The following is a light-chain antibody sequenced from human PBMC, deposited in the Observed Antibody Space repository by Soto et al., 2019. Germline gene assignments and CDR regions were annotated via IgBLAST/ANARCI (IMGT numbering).Light chain of an antibody. CDR3: QRYDRAPPRLT. CDR1: QGISNY. V-gene: IGKV1-27*01. CDR2: AAS. Sequence: DIQMTQSPSSLSASVGDRVTLTCRASQGISNYLAWYQQKPGKVPKLLIYAASTLLSGVPSRFSGSGSGTDFTLTISSLQPDDVATYYCQRYDRAPPRLTFGGGTKVEIK. J-gene: IGKJ4*01.